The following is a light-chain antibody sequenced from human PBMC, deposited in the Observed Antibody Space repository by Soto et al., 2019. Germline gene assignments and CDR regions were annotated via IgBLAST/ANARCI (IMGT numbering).Light chain of an antibody. V-gene: IGKV3-20*01. J-gene: IGKJ1*01. CDR3: QQYGSSGT. CDR2: GAS. Sequence: EIVLTQSPGSLSLSPGDSPTLSCRASQSVSNTHVAWYQQRPGQAPRLLIYGASNRATGIPDRFSGSGSGTDFTLTISRLEPEDLAVYYCQQYGSSGTFGQGTKVDIK. CDR1: QSVSNTH.